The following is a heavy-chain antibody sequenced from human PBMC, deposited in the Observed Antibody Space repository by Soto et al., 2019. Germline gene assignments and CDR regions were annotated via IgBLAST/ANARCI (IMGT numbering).Heavy chain of an antibody. J-gene: IGHJ5*02. Sequence: QVQLVQSGAEVKKPGASVKVSCKASGYTFTSYGINWVRQAPGQGLEWMGWISVYDSNTNYAQKLQGRVTMTADTSTSTAYMELRSRRSDDTAVYYCARDTYRSSSPAGWLDPWGQGTLVTVYS. CDR3: ARDTYRSSSPAGWLDP. D-gene: IGHD6-13*01. V-gene: IGHV1-18*01. CDR1: GYTFTSYG. CDR2: ISVYDSNT.